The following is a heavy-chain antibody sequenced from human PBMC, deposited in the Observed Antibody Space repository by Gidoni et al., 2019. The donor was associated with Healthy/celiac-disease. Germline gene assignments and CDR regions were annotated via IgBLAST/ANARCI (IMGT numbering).Heavy chain of an antibody. D-gene: IGHD3-3*01. CDR2: IKQDGSEK. CDR3: ARDRRITIFGVVKEYFDY. V-gene: IGHV3-7*01. J-gene: IGHJ4*02. Sequence: EVQLVESGGGLVQPGGSLRLSCAASGFTFSSYWMSWVRQAPGKGLEWVANIKQDGSEKYYVDSVKGRFTISRDNAKNSLYLQMNSLRAEDTAVYYCARDRRITIFGVVKEYFDYWGQGTLVTVSS. CDR1: GFTFSSYW.